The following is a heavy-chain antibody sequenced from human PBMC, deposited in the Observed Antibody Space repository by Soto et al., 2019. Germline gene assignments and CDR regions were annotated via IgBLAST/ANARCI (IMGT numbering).Heavy chain of an antibody. D-gene: IGHD3-3*01. CDR3: ASAQYYDFWSGYYTGLDY. V-gene: IGHV4-38-2*01. CDR2: LYHSGST. CDR1: GYSISSGYY. Sequence: SETLSLTCAVSGYSISSGYYWGWIRQPPGRGLGWIGSLYHSGSTYYNPSLKSRVTISVDTSKNQITLKLSSVTAADTAVYYCASAQYYDFWSGYYTGLDYWGQGTLVTVSS. J-gene: IGHJ4*02.